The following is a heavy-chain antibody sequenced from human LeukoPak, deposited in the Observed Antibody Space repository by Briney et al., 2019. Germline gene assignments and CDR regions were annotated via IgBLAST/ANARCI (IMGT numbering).Heavy chain of an antibody. Sequence: SETLSLTCTVSGDSINSGYYWGWIRQPPGKGLEWIGEINHSGSTNYNPSLKSRVTISVDTSKNQFSLKLSSVTAADTAVYYCARGLREMALDYWGQGTLVTVSS. V-gene: IGHV4-38-2*02. CDR2: INHSGST. CDR1: GDSINSGYY. J-gene: IGHJ4*02. D-gene: IGHD5-24*01. CDR3: ARGLREMALDY.